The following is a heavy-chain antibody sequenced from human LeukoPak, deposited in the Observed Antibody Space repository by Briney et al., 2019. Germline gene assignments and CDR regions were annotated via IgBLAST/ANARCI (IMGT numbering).Heavy chain of an antibody. CDR2: ISGSGGST. CDR1: GFTFNNYD. CDR3: AKSLDYGGNRARLDF. D-gene: IGHD4-23*01. Sequence: GGSLRLSCAASGFTFNNYDMSWVRQAPGKGLEWVSTISGSGGSTYYARSVKGRFTVSRDNSKNTLYLQMNSLRVDDTAVYYCAKSLDYGGNRARLDFWGQGTLVTVSS. J-gene: IGHJ4*02. V-gene: IGHV3-23*01.